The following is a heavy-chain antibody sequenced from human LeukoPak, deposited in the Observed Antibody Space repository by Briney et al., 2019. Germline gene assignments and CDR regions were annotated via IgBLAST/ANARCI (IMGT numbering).Heavy chain of an antibody. Sequence: GASVKVSCKSSGYTFTIYGITWVRQAPGQGLEWMGWINPNSGGTNYAQKFQGRVTMTRDTSISTAYMELSRLRSDDTAVYYCARDGAFTLSSVAGPLDPYYYYYYMDVWGKGTTVTISS. CDR1: GYTFTIYG. CDR3: ARDGAFTLSSVAGPLDPYYYYYYMDV. J-gene: IGHJ6*03. CDR2: INPNSGGT. V-gene: IGHV1-2*02. D-gene: IGHD6-19*01.